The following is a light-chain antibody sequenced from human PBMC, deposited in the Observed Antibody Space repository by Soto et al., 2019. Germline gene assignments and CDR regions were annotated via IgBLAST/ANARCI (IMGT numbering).Light chain of an antibody. CDR2: DVS. V-gene: IGLV2-14*01. Sequence: QSVLTQPASVSGSPGQSIAISCTGTSSDVGAYNYVSWYQQHPGKAPKLIIYDVSNRPSGVSDRFSGSKSGNTASLTISGLKAEDEADYYCSSYTTSDTYVFGSGTKLTVL. CDR3: SSYTTSDTYV. CDR1: SSDVGAYNY. J-gene: IGLJ1*01.